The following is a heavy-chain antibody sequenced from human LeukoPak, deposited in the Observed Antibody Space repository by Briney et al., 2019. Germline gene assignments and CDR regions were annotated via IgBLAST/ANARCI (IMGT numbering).Heavy chain of an antibody. CDR2: ISYDGSNK. D-gene: IGHD3-10*01. CDR1: GFTFSSYA. CDR3: ARGLLWFGESPSGFDY. V-gene: IGHV3-30-3*01. Sequence: PGGSLRLSCAASGFTFSSYAMHWVRQAPGKGLEWVAVISYDGSNKYYADSVKGRFTISRDNSKNTLYLQMNSLRAEDTAVYYCARGLLWFGESPSGFDYWGQGTLVTVSS. J-gene: IGHJ4*02.